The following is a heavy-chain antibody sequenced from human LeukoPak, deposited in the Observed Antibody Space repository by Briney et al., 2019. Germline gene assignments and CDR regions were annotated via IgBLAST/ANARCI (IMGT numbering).Heavy chain of an antibody. D-gene: IGHD5-12*01. Sequence: GGSLRLSCAASGFTFSSYSMHWVRQAPGKGLECVSAVTSDGGSTYYANSVKGRFTISRDNSKNTLYLQMGSLRYEDMAIYYCARRASGFGYDYWGQGTLVTVSS. V-gene: IGHV3-64*01. CDR1: GFTFSSYS. CDR3: ARRASGFGYDY. CDR2: VTSDGGST. J-gene: IGHJ4*02.